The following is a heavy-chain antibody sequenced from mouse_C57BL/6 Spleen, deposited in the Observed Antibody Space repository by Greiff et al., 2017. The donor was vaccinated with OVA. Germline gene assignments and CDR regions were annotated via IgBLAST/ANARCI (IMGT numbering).Heavy chain of an antibody. J-gene: IGHJ2*01. CDR2: IDPANGNT. CDR1: GFNIKNTY. V-gene: IGHV14-3*01. D-gene: IGHD1-1*01. Sequence: VQLQQSVAELVRPGASVKLSCTTSGFNIKNTYMHWVKQRPEQGLEWIGRIDPANGNTKYAPKFQGKATITADTSSNTAYLQLSSLTSEDTAIYYCASWDTTVVGDYFDYWGQGTTLTVSS. CDR3: ASWDTTVVGDYFDY.